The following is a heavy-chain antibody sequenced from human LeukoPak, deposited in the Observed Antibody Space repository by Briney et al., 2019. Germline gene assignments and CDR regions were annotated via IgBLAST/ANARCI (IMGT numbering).Heavy chain of an antibody. D-gene: IGHD3-22*01. CDR2: INPNSGGT. Sequence: GASVKVSCKASGYTFTGHYMHCVRQAPGQGLEWMGWINPNSGGTNYAQKFQGRVTMTRDTSISTAYMELSRLRSDDSAVYYCASLNLPDSSGYYDDWGQGTLVTVSS. CDR3: ASLNLPDSSGYYDD. V-gene: IGHV1-2*02. J-gene: IGHJ4*02. CDR1: GYTFTGHY.